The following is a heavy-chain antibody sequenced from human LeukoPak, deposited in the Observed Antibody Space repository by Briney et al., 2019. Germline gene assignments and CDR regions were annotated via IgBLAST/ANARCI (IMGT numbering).Heavy chain of an antibody. CDR1: GFTFSSYA. CDR2: ISYDGSNK. V-gene: IGHV3-30-3*01. J-gene: IGHJ4*02. CDR3: ARDNFRVPAALNHFDY. D-gene: IGHD2-2*01. Sequence: GRSLRLSCAASGFTFSSYAMHWVRQAPGKGLEWVAVISYDGSNKYYADSVKGRFTISRDNSKNTLYLQMNSLRAEDTAVYYCARDNFRVPAALNHFDYWGQGTLVTVSS.